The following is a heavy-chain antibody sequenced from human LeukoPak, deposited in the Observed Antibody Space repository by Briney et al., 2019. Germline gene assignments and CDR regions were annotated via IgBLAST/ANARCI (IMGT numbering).Heavy chain of an antibody. Sequence: SETLSLTCAVYGGSFSGYYWSWIRQPPGKGLEWIGEINHSGSTNYSPSLKSRVTISVDTSKNQFSLKLSSVTAADTAVYYCARGQFAWSGYYAYWGQGTLVTVSS. J-gene: IGHJ4*02. D-gene: IGHD3-3*01. CDR1: GGSFSGYY. CDR2: INHSGST. V-gene: IGHV4-34*01. CDR3: ARGQFAWSGYYAY.